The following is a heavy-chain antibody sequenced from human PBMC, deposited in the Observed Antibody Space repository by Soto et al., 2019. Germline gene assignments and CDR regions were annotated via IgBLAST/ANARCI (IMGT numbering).Heavy chain of an antibody. V-gene: IGHV3-30*18. Sequence: GGSLRLSCAASGFTFSSYGMHWVRQAPGKGLEWVAVISYDGSNKYYADSVKGRFTISRDNSKNTLYLQMNSLRAEDTAVYYCAKHDSSGCDYWGQGTLVTVSS. CDR3: AKHDSSGCDY. CDR1: GFTFSSYG. CDR2: ISYDGSNK. J-gene: IGHJ4*02. D-gene: IGHD3-22*01.